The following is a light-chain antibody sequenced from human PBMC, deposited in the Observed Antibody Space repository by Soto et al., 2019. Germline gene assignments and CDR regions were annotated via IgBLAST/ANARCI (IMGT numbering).Light chain of an antibody. V-gene: IGLV4-69*01. Sequence: QLVLAQSPSASASLGASVKLTCTLSSGHSSFAIAWHQQQPEKGPRYLMNVNSDGSHNKGDGIPDRFSGSSSGAERYLTISSLQSEVEADYYCQTWGTGIQVFGGGTKLTVL. CDR3: QTWGTGIQV. J-gene: IGLJ3*02. CDR2: VNSDGSH. CDR1: SGHSSFA.